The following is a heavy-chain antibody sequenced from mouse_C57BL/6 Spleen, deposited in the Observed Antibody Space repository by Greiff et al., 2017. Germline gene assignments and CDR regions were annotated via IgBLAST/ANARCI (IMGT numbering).Heavy chain of an antibody. CDR1: GYAFSSSW. D-gene: IGHD2-3*01. CDR2: IYPGDGDT. CDR3: ARDGGTGAMDY. Sequence: VQLQRSGPELVKPGASVKISCKASGYAFSSSWMNWVKQRPGKGLEWIGRIYPGDGDTNYNGKFKGKATLTADKSSSTAYMQLSSLTSEDSAVYFCARDGGTGAMDYWGQGTSVTVSS. V-gene: IGHV1-82*01. J-gene: IGHJ4*01.